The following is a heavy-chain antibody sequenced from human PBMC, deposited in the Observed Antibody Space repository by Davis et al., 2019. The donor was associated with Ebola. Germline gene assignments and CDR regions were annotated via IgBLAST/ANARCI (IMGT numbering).Heavy chain of an antibody. Sequence: GGSLRLSCAASGFTLSAYYMSWIRQAPGKGLEWVSSIRSSDTTIYYSDPVKGRFTVSRDNAKNSLYLQMNSLRAEDTAVYYCARDKRSSWYGGMDVWGQGTTVTVSS. CDR3: ARDKRSSWYGGMDV. J-gene: IGHJ6*02. D-gene: IGHD6-19*01. CDR1: GFTLSAYY. V-gene: IGHV3-11*01. CDR2: IRSSDTTI.